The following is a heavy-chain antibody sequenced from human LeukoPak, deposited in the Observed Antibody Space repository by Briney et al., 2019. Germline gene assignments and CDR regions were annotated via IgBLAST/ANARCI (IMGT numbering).Heavy chain of an antibody. J-gene: IGHJ4*02. D-gene: IGHD2-2*01. V-gene: IGHV3-7*01. CDR3: ARWDIVVVPAAMGGFDY. CDR1: GFTFSSYW. Sequence: GGSLRLSCAASGFTFSSYWMSWVRQAPGKGLEWVANIKQDGSEKNYVDPVKGRFTISRDNAKNSLYLQMNSLRAEDTAVYYCARWDIVVVPAAMGGFDYWGQGTLVTVSS. CDR2: IKQDGSEK.